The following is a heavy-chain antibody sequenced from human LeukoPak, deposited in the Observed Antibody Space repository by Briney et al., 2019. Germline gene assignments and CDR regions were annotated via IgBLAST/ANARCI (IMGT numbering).Heavy chain of an antibody. Sequence: PGGSLRLSCAASGFTFSTYEMNWVRQAPGKGLEGVSGISASGGSTYYADSVKGRFTISRDNSKNTLYLQMNSLRVEDTAVYYCAKGQYQLHSWGQGTLVTVSS. V-gene: IGHV3-23*01. CDR2: ISASGGST. CDR1: GFTFSTYE. D-gene: IGHD2-2*01. CDR3: AKGQYQLHS. J-gene: IGHJ4*02.